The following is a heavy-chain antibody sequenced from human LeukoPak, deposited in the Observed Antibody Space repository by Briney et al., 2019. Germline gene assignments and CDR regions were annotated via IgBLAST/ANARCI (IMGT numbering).Heavy chain of an antibody. V-gene: IGHV3-7*01. CDR2: IKQDGSEK. J-gene: IGHJ6*03. Sequence: GGSLRLSCAASGFTFSSYSMNWVRQAPGKGLEWVANIKQDGSEKYYVDSVKGRFTISRDNAKNSLYLQMNSLRAEDTAVYYCAREEYDFWSGYPYYYYYYMDVWGKGTTVTVSS. CDR3: AREEYDFWSGYPYYYYYYMDV. CDR1: GFTFSSYS. D-gene: IGHD3-3*01.